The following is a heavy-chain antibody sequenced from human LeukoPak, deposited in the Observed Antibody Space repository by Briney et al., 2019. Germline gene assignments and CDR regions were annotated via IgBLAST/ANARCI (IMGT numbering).Heavy chain of an antibody. CDR2: ISSTGGT. Sequence: PSETLSLTCTVSGDSISRYYWIWIRQSPGKGLEWIGYISSTGGTNYNPSLKNRVAMSLDSCKNQFSLRLRPLTAADTAVYYCASARWLLSPFDNWGQGTLVTVSS. V-gene: IGHV4-4*08. CDR1: GDSISRYY. CDR3: ASARWLLSPFDN. D-gene: IGHD2-21*02. J-gene: IGHJ4*02.